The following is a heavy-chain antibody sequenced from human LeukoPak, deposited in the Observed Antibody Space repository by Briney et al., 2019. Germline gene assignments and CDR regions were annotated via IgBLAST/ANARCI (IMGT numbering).Heavy chain of an antibody. CDR1: GFTFSSYA. CDR2: ISYDGSNK. D-gene: IGHD2-15*01. V-gene: IGHV3-30*01. Sequence: PGGSLRLSCAASGFTFSSYAMHWVRQAPGKGLEWVAVISYDGSNKYYADSVKGRFTISRDNSKNTLYLQMNSLRAEDTAVYYCAKDGGRYCSGGSCYIGYYYYYGMDVWGQGTTVTVSS. CDR3: AKDGGRYCSGGSCYIGYYYYYGMDV. J-gene: IGHJ6*02.